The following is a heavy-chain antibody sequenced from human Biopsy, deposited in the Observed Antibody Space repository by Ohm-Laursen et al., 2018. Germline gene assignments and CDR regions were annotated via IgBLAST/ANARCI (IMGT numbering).Heavy chain of an antibody. Sequence: SLRLSCAASGFTFTSYAMHWVRQAPGKGLEWVAVISSDGSNNYYADSVKGRFTISRDNSKDTLYLQLNSLRAEDTAVYYCAKDGVAVGAGGDPYYYGMDVWGQGTTVTVSS. CDR2: ISSDGSNN. J-gene: IGHJ6*02. V-gene: IGHV3-30*18. CDR3: AKDGVAVGAGGDPYYYGMDV. CDR1: GFTFTSYA. D-gene: IGHD2-15*01.